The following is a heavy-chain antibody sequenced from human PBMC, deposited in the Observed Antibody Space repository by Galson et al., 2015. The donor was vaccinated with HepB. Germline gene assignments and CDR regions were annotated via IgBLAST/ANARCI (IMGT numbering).Heavy chain of an antibody. CDR3: AHRSGDYYGSGSYWGDYFDY. V-gene: IGHV2-5*02. CDR2: IYWDDDK. Sequence: PALVKPTQTLTLTCTFSGFSLGSGGSGEVGVGWIRQPPGKALEWLALIYWDDDKRYSPSLRNRLTITKDTSKNQVVLTMTNMDPVDTGTYFCAHRSGDYYGSGSYWGDYFDYWGQGTLVTVSS. CDR1: GFSLGSGGSGEVG. D-gene: IGHD3-10*01. J-gene: IGHJ4*02.